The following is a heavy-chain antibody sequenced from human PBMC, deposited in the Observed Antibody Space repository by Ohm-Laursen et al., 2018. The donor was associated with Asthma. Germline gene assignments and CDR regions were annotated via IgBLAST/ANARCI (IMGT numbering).Heavy chain of an antibody. CDR3: ARGYGVRPPYYYGMDV. D-gene: IGHD3-10*01. CDR1: GFTFSSYG. Sequence: SLRLSCAASGFTFSSYGMHWVRQAPGKGLEWVAVISYHGYNEYYLDSVKGRFTISRDNSKNTLYLQMNSLRAEDTAVYYCARGYGVRPPYYYGMDVWGQGTTVTVSS. V-gene: IGHV3-30*03. CDR2: ISYHGYNE. J-gene: IGHJ6*02.